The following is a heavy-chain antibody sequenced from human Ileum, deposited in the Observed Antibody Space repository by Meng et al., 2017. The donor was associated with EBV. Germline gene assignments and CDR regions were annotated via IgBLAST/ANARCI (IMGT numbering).Heavy chain of an antibody. Sequence: VPMHGPAPSLWKPPAPLSLTSAVSGYSISSTNWWGWIRQPPGKGLEWIGYIYYSGSTSYNPSLKSRVTMSVDTSKNQFSLNLNSVTAVDTAVYYCARNVPGTSAYYDWGQGTLVTVSS. CDR2: IYYSGST. CDR1: GYSISSTNW. CDR3: ARNVPGTSAYYD. V-gene: IGHV4-28*01. D-gene: IGHD3-22*01. J-gene: IGHJ4*02.